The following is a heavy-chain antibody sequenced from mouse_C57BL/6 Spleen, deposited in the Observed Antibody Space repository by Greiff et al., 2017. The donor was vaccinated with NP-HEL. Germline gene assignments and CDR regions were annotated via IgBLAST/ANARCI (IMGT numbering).Heavy chain of an antibody. V-gene: IGHV1-69*01. CDR3: ARITTVVGAMDY. Sequence: QVQLQQPGAELVMPGASVKLSCKASGYTFTSYWMHWVKQRPGQGLEWIGEIDPSDSYTNYNQKFKGKSTLTGDKSSSTAYMQLSSLTSEYSAVYYCARITTVVGAMDYWGQGTSVTVSS. CDR2: IDPSDSYT. J-gene: IGHJ4*01. D-gene: IGHD1-1*01. CDR1: GYTFTSYW.